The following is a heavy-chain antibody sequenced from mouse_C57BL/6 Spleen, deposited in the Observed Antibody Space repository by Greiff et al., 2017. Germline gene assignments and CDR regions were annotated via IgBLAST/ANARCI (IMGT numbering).Heavy chain of an antibody. V-gene: IGHV5-6*01. Sequence: EVHLVESGGDLVKPGGSLKLSCAASGFTFSSYGMSWVRQTPDKRLEWVATISSGGSYTYYPDSVKGRFTISRDNAKNTLYLQMSSLKSEDTAMYYCARHHLYYGKDDFDYWGQGTTLTVSS. D-gene: IGHD1-1*01. CDR1: GFTFSSYG. J-gene: IGHJ2*01. CDR3: ARHHLYYGKDDFDY. CDR2: ISSGGSYT.